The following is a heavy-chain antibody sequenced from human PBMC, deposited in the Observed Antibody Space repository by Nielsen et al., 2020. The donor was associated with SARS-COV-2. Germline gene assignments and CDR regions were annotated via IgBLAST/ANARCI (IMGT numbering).Heavy chain of an antibody. D-gene: IGHD2-2*02. J-gene: IGHJ4*02. Sequence: SETLSLTCTVSGGSISSGGYYWSWIRQHPGKGLEWIGYIYYSGSTYYNPSLKSRVTISVDTSKNQFSLKLSSVTAADTAVYYCAGANGYCSSTSCYKTSYYFDYWGQGTLVTVSS. V-gene: IGHV4-31*03. CDR2: IYYSGST. CDR1: GGSISSGGYY. CDR3: AGANGYCSSTSCYKTSYYFDY.